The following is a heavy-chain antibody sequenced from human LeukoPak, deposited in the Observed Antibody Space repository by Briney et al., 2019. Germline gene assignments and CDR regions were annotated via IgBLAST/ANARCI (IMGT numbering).Heavy chain of an antibody. V-gene: IGHV3-33*01. CDR3: ARNGYSSSWYRN. J-gene: IGHJ4*02. CDR2: IWYDGSNK. Sequence: PGGSLRLSCAASGFTFSSYGMHWVRQAPGKGLEWVAVIWYDGSNKYYADPVKGRFTISRDNPKNTLYLQMNSLRAEDTAVYYCARNGYSSSWYRNWGQGTLVTVSS. CDR1: GFTFSSYG. D-gene: IGHD6-13*01.